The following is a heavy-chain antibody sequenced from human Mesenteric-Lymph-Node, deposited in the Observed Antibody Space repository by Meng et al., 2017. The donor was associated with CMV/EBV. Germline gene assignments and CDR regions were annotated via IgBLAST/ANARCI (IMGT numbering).Heavy chain of an antibody. V-gene: IGHV4-34*01. J-gene: IGHJ4*02. CDR3: ARSGSGSYI. D-gene: IGHD3-10*01. CDR2: INHSGST. Sequence: QVQLQQWGAGLFRPSETLSLTCAVYGGSFSGYYWSWIRQPPGKGLEWIGGINHSGSTNYNPSLKSRVTISVDTSKNQFSLKLSSVTAADTAVYYCARSGSGSYIRGQGTLVTVSS. CDR1: GGSFSGYY.